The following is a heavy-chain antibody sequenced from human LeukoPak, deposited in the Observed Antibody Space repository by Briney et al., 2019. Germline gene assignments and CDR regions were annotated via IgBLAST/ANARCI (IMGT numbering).Heavy chain of an antibody. Sequence: GGSLRLSCAASGFTFSSYWMSWVRQAPGKGLEWVANIKQGGSEKYYVDSVKGRFTISRDNAKNSLYLQMNSLRAEDTAVYYCGRSGSKNSSSWYDAFDIWGQGTMVTVSS. CDR1: GFTFSSYW. J-gene: IGHJ3*02. CDR3: GRSGSKNSSSWYDAFDI. CDR2: IKQGGSEK. D-gene: IGHD6-13*01. V-gene: IGHV3-7*01.